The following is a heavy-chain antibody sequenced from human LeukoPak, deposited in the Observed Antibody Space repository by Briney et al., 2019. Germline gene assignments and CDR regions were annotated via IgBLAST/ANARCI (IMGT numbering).Heavy chain of an antibody. Sequence: SETLSLTCAVYGGSFSGYYWSWIRQPPGKGLEWIGEINHSGSTNYNPSLKSRVTISVDTSKNQFSLKLSSVTAADTAVYYCARLSIFGVVGFDYWGQGTLVTVSS. D-gene: IGHD3-3*01. CDR2: INHSGST. CDR3: ARLSIFGVVGFDY. CDR1: GGSFSGYY. J-gene: IGHJ4*02. V-gene: IGHV4-34*01.